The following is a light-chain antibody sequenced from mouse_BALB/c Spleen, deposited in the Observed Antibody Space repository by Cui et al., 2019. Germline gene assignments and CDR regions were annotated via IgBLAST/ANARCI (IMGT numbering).Light chain of an antibody. Sequence: DIQMTQSPASLSRYVGETVTITCRASENIYSNLAWDQQKQGKSPQLLVYAATNLADGVPSRFSGSGSGTQYSLKINSLQSEDFGSYYCQHFWGTPWTFGGGTKLEIK. CDR2: AAT. CDR1: ENIYSN. V-gene: IGKV12-46*01. J-gene: IGKJ1*01. CDR3: QHFWGTPWT.